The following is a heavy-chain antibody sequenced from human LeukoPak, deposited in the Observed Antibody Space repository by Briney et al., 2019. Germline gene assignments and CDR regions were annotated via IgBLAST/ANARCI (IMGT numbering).Heavy chain of an antibody. CDR2: ISWNSGSI. J-gene: IGHJ4*02. Sequence: PGGSLRLSCAASGFTFDDYAMHWVRQAPGKGLEWVSGISWNSGSIGYADSVKGRFTISRDNAKNSLYLQMNSLRAEDTALYYCAKDIREQQLVLFDYWGQGTLVTVSS. V-gene: IGHV3-9*01. CDR3: AKDIREQQLVLFDY. CDR1: GFTFDDYA. D-gene: IGHD6-13*01.